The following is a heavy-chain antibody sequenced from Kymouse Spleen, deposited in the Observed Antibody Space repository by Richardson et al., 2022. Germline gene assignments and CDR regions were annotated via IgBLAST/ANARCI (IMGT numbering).Heavy chain of an antibody. CDR2: IWYDGSNK. D-gene: IGHD1-7*01. CDR3: ARAPTGTRAFDI. Sequence: QVQLVESGGGVVQPGRSLRLSCAASGFTFSSYGMHWVRQAPGKGLEWVAVIWYDGSNKYYADSVKGRFTISRDNSKNTLYLQMNSLRAEDTAVYYCARAPTGTRAFDIWGQGTMVTVSS. V-gene: IGHV3-33*01. J-gene: IGHJ3*02. CDR1: GFTFSSYG.